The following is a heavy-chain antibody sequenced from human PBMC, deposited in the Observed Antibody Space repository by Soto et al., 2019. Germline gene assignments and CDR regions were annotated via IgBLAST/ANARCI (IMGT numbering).Heavy chain of an antibody. V-gene: IGHV1-18*01. D-gene: IGHD6-19*01. CDR3: ARDLLYSSGWYEFDY. J-gene: IGHJ4*02. CDR2: ISAYNGNT. Sequence: ASVKVSCKASGYTFTSYGISWVRQAPGQGLEWMGWISAYNGNTNYAQKLQGRVTMTTDTSTSTAYMELRSLRSDDTAVYYCARDLLYSSGWYEFDYWGQGTQVTVSS. CDR1: GYTFTSYG.